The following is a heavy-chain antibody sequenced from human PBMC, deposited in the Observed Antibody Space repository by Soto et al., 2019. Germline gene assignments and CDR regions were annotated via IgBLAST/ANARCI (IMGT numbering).Heavy chain of an antibody. CDR1: DVSISTYY. V-gene: IGHV4-4*07. CDR2: EFTSGTT. CDR3: GRENSGFWDGYFDS. J-gene: IGHJ4*02. Sequence: SGTLSLTSTASDVSISTYYWSWIRQPAGKELEWIGHEFTSGTTTYPPSRKSRVSMSLDTPKSQFSLKLRSVTAADTAVYYCGRENSGFWDGYFDSWGQGKLGTVSS. D-gene: IGHD3-3*01.